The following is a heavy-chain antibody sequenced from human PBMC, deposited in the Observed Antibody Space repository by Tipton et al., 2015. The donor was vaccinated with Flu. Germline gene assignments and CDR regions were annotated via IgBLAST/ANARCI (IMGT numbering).Heavy chain of an antibody. CDR3: TRHWAFDYDYIWASAEGAFDI. Sequence: TLSLTCTVSGGSISGYYWSWVRQPPGKGLEWIGYIYYSGSTNYNPSLKSRVTISVDTSKNQFSLKLISVTATDTAVYYCTRHWAFDYDYIWASAEGAFDIWGQGTMVTVSS. D-gene: IGHD3-16*01. CDR1: GGSISGYY. CDR2: IYYSGST. V-gene: IGHV4-59*08. J-gene: IGHJ3*02.